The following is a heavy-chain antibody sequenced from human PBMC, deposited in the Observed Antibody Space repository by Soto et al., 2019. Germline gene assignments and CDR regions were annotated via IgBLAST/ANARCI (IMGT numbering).Heavy chain of an antibody. CDR2: ISSGGGTT. D-gene: IGHD3-3*01. J-gene: IGHJ6*02. CDR3: AKLKGGLGRFYGMDA. V-gene: IGHV3-23*04. Sequence: DEQLVESGGGSLQPGGSLRLSCAASGFSFRNYAMTWVRRSPGKGLEWVSLISSGGGTTNYADSVKGRFSISRDNSQNMLYLQMNGLRGEDTALYYCAKLKGGLGRFYGMDAWGQGTMVIVSS. CDR1: GFSFRNYA.